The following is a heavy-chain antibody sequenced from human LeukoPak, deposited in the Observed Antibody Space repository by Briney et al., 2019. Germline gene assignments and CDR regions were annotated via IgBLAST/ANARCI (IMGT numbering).Heavy chain of an antibody. Sequence: GGSLRLSCAVSGFTLSSSWMHWVRQAPGKGLVWVSRISRDGSSTTYADSVKGRFTISRDNAKNTLYLQMNSLRAEDTAVYYCARENRDYWYFDLWGRGTLVTVSS. J-gene: IGHJ2*01. CDR2: ISRDGSST. CDR3: ARENRDYWYFDL. V-gene: IGHV3-74*01. CDR1: GFTLSSSW. D-gene: IGHD2/OR15-2a*01.